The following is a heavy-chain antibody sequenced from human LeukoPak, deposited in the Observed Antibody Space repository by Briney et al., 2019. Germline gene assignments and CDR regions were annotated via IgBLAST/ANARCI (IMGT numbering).Heavy chain of an antibody. V-gene: IGHV4-4*02. J-gene: IGHJ5*02. D-gene: IGHD3-10*01. CDR2: IYHSGST. CDR3: ARRTYYYGSGSYVSRFDP. CDR1: GGSISSSNW. Sequence: SETLSLTCAVSGGSISSSNWWSWVRQPPGRGLEWIGEIYHSGSTNYNPSLKSRVTISVDKSKNQFSLKLSSVTAADTAVYYCARRTYYYGSGSYVSRFDPWGQGTLVTVSS.